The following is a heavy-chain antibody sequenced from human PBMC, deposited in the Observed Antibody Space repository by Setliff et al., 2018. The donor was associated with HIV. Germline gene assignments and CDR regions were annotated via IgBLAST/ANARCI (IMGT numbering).Heavy chain of an antibody. V-gene: IGHV1-69*10. CDR2: MLPILGMG. D-gene: IGHD4-4*01. Sequence: GASVKVSCKTSGGTFSTYVITWVRQAPGQGLEWMGGMLPILGMGDFAQKFQGRVTITADASTRTAYMESSSLTSDDTAVYYCAGSAHSYSYMGYYYHTMDVWGQGTTVTVTS. CDR1: GGTFSTYV. J-gene: IGHJ6*02. CDR3: AGSAHSYSYMGYYYHTMDV.